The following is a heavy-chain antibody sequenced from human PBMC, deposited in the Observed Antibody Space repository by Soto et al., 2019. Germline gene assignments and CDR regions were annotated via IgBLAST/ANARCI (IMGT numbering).Heavy chain of an antibody. Sequence: EVQVVESGGDLVQPGGSLRLSCAASAFTVSSNYMTWVRQAPGKGLEWVAVIYTSGNTDYADSVKGRFTISRDNSKNAVSLQMNSPRTEDTAVYYCARGRATAISFVFAYWGQGTLVTVSS. CDR2: IYTSGNT. J-gene: IGHJ4*02. CDR3: ARGRATAISFVFAY. V-gene: IGHV3-66*01. CDR1: AFTVSSNY. D-gene: IGHD5-18*01.